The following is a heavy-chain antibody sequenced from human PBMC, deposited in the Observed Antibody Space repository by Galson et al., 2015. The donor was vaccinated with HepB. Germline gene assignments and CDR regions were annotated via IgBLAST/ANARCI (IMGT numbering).Heavy chain of an antibody. CDR3: ARDLVRGVIGY. CDR2: IGRGDNHT. V-gene: IGHV3-11*05. J-gene: IGHJ4*02. CDR1: GFTFSDYY. D-gene: IGHD3-10*02. Sequence: SLRLSCATSGFTFSDYYMNWIRQAPGKGLEWVSYIGRGDNHTNYADSVKGRFTTSRDNAKNVVFLQMTSLRAEDTGVYFCARDLVRGVIGYWGQGTLITVSS.